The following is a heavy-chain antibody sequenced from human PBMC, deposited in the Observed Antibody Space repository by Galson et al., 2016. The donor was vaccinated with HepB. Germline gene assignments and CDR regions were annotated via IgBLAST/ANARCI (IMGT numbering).Heavy chain of an antibody. CDR2: INPISGGR. J-gene: IGHJ4*02. D-gene: IGHD3-10*01. CDR3: ARPNASGTYYNPFDY. CDR1: GFTFTDYY. Sequence: SVKVSCKASGFTFTDYYIHWVRQAPGQGLEWMGWINPISGGRNYAQKFQGRITMTSDTSITTAYMDLTSLRSDDTAVYYCARPNASGTYYNPFDYWGQGTLVTVSS. V-gene: IGHV1-2*02.